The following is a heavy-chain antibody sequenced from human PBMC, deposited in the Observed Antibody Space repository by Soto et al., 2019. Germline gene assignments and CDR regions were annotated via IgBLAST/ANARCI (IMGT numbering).Heavy chain of an antibody. CDR2: IYYSGST. D-gene: IGHD4-17*01. V-gene: IGHV4-59*01. CDR3: GSESTVTDAFDI. CDR1: GGSISSYY. Sequence: PSETLSLTCTVSGGSISSYYWSWIRQPPGKGLEWIGYIYYSGSTNYNPSLKSRVTISVDTSKNQLSLKLSSVTAADTAVYYCGSESTVTDAFDIWGQGTMVTVSS. J-gene: IGHJ3*02.